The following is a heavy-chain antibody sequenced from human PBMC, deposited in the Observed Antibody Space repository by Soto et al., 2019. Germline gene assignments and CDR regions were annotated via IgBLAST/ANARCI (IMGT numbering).Heavy chain of an antibody. Sequence: ASVKVSCKASGYTFTGYYMHWVRQAPGQGLEWMGWINPNSGGTNYAQMFQGWVTMTRDTSISTAYMELSRLRSDDTAVYYCARDHYDSSGYIAFDIWGQGTMVTVSS. CDR2: INPNSGGT. D-gene: IGHD3-22*01. J-gene: IGHJ3*02. V-gene: IGHV1-2*04. CDR1: GYTFTGYY. CDR3: ARDHYDSSGYIAFDI.